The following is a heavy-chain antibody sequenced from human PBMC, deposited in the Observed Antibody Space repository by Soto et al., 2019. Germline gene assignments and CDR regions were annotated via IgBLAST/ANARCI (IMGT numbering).Heavy chain of an antibody. V-gene: IGHV5-10-1*03. CDR2: IDPSDSYT. CDR1: GYSFTSYW. J-gene: IGHJ4*02. Sequence: EVQLVQSGAEVKKPGESLRISCKGSGYSFTSYWISWVRQMPGKGLEWMGRIDPSDSYTNYSPSFQGHVTISADKSISTAYLQWSSLKASDTAMYYCARHHRVYYDFWSGYYTLDYWGQGTLVTVSS. CDR3: ARHHRVYYDFWSGYYTLDY. D-gene: IGHD3-3*01.